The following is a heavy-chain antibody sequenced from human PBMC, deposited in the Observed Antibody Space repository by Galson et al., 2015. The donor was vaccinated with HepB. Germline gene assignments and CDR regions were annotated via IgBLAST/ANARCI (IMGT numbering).Heavy chain of an antibody. J-gene: IGHJ6*02. D-gene: IGHD3-22*01. V-gene: IGHV1-18*01. Sequence: SVKVSCKASGFTFTSYGISWVRQAPGQGLEWMGWISAYNGNTNYAQKLQGRVTMTTDTSTSTAYMELRSLRSDDTAVYYCAREKNYYDSSGYYYYYYGMDVWGQGTTVTVSS. CDR2: ISAYNGNT. CDR1: GFTFTSYG. CDR3: AREKNYYDSSGYYYYYYGMDV.